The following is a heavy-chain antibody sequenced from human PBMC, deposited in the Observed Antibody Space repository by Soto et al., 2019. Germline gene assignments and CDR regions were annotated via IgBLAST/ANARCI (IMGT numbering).Heavy chain of an antibody. J-gene: IGHJ4*02. V-gene: IGHV1-69*01. Sequence: QVQLGQSGAEVKKPGSSVKVSCKASGGTFSSYAISWVRQAPGQGLEWMGGIIPIFGTANYAQKFQGRVTITAGDSPGSAYMELSSLRSEDTAVYYCARGGMATTTRGSSPYDYWGQGTLVTFSS. D-gene: IGHD1-26*01. CDR3: ARGGMATTTRGSSPYDY. CDR2: IIPIFGTA. CDR1: GGTFSSYA.